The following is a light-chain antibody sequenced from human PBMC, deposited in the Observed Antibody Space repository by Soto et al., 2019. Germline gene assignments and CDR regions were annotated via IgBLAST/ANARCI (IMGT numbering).Light chain of an antibody. CDR1: SSDVGGYSL. CDR2: EVR. Sequence: QSALTQPASVSGSPGQSITVSCTGTSSDVGGYSLVSWYQQHPGKAPKLLIYEVRHRPSGISNRFSGSKSGNTASLTISGLQAEDEADFYCTSYTSSSTYVFGTGTKLTVL. V-gene: IGLV2-14*02. J-gene: IGLJ1*01. CDR3: TSYTSSSTYV.